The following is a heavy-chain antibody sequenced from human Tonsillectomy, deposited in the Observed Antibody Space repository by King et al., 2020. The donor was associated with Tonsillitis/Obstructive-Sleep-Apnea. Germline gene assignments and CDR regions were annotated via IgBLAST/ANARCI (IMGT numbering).Heavy chain of an antibody. CDR3: ASVRTPCYYVSSATGGVMDV. CDR1: GFTFSSYA. D-gene: IGHD3-22*01. J-gene: IGHJ6*02. Sequence: QLVQSGGGVVQPGRSLRLSCAASGFTFSSYAMHWVRQAPGKGLEWVAVVSYDGTNKYYADSVKGRFTISRDNSKNTLFLQMNSLRAEDTAGYYCASVRTPCYYVSSATGGVMDVWGQGTTVTVSS. V-gene: IGHV3-30*04. CDR2: VSYDGTNK.